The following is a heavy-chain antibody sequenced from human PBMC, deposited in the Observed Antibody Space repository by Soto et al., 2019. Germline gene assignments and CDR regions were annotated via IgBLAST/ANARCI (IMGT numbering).Heavy chain of an antibody. J-gene: IGHJ1*01. Sequence: GGSLRLSCAASGFTFSSYAMSWVRQAPGKGLEWVSAISGSGGSTYYADSVKGRFTISRDNSKNTLYLQMNSLRAEDTAVYYCAKDSGGAAGQNVVYFQHWGQGTLVTVSS. V-gene: IGHV3-23*01. CDR2: ISGSGGST. CDR3: AKDSGGAAGQNVVYFQH. D-gene: IGHD3-16*01. CDR1: GFTFSSYA.